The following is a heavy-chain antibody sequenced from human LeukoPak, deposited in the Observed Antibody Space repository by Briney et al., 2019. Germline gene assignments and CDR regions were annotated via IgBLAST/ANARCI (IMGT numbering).Heavy chain of an antibody. CDR2: ISSSSSYI. Sequence: GGSLRLSCAASGFTFSSYSMNWVRQAPGKGLEWVSSISSSSSYIYYADSVKGRFTISRDNAKNSLYLQMNSLRAEDTAVYYCAGESINRVPAVQYNWFDPWGQGTLVTVSS. CDR1: GFTFSSYS. V-gene: IGHV3-21*01. CDR3: AGESINRVPAVQYNWFDP. J-gene: IGHJ5*02. D-gene: IGHD2-2*01.